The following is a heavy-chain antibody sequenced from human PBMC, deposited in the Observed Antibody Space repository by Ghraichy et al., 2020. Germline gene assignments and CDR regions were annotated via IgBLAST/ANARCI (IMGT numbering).Heavy chain of an antibody. D-gene: IGHD3-22*01. Sequence: ASVKVSCKASGYTFTSYYMHWVRQAPGQGLEWMGIINPSGGSTSYAQKFQGRVTMTRDTSTSTVYMELSSLRSEDTAVYYCARERITMIVVVRNGMDVWGQGTTVTVSS. CDR1: GYTFTSYY. V-gene: IGHV1-46*03. CDR3: ARERITMIVVVRNGMDV. CDR2: INPSGGST. J-gene: IGHJ6*02.